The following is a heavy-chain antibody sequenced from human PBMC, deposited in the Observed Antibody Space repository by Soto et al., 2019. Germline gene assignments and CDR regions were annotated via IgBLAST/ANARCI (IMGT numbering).Heavy chain of an antibody. D-gene: IGHD2-15*01. J-gene: IGHJ2*01. CDR1: GFTFSSYA. V-gene: IGHV3-23*01. Sequence: GGSLRLSCAASGFTFSSYAMSWVRQAPGKGLEWVSAISGSGGSTYYADSVKSRFTISRDNSKNTLYLQMNSLRAEDTAVYYCAKHAPDPEIFRYWYFDLWGRGTLVTVSS. CDR3: AKHAPDPEIFRYWYFDL. CDR2: ISGSGGST.